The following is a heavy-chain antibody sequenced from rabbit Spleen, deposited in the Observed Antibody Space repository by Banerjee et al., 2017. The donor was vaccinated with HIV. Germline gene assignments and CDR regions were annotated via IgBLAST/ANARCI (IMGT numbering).Heavy chain of an antibody. CDR1: GFSFSNKAV. J-gene: IGHJ3*01. CDR3: AKNSGAGDGYGL. Sequence: QERLVESGGGLVKPEGSLKLSCTASGFSFSNKAVMCWVRQAPGKGLEWIACIYAGSSGSAYYANWAKGRFTVSKASSTTVTLQLTSLTAADTATYFCAKNSGAGDGYGLWGQGTLVTVS. V-gene: IGHV1S45*01. CDR2: IYAGSSGSA. D-gene: IGHD6-1*01.